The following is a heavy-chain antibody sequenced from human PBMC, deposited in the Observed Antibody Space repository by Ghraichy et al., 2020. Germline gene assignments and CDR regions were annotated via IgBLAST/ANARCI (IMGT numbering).Heavy chain of an antibody. J-gene: IGHJ3*02. CDR2: IFSNDEK. CDR1: GFSLSNARMG. CDR3: ARIRGTNDYGDYYAFDI. V-gene: IGHV2-26*01. Sequence: SGPTLVKPTETLTLTCTVSGFSLSNARMGVSWIRQPPGKALEWLAHIFSNDEKSYSTSLKSRLTISKDTSKSQVVLTMTNMDPVDTATYYCARIRGTNDYGDYYAFDIWGQGTMVTVSS. D-gene: IGHD4-17*01.